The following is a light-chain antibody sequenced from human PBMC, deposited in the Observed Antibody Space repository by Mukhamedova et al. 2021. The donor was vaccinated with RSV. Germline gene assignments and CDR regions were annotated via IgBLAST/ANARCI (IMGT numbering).Light chain of an antibody. J-gene: IGLJ2*01. Sequence: GQTARITCSGDALPKQYAYWYQQKPGQAPVLVIYKDSERPSGIPERVSGSSSGTTVTLTISGVQAEDEADYYCQSADSSGTYQVF. CDR3: QSADSSGTYQV. CDR2: KDS. V-gene: IGLV3-25*03. CDR1: ALPKQY.